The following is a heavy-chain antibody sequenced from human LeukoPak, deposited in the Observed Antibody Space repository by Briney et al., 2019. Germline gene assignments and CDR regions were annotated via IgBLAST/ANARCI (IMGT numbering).Heavy chain of an antibody. D-gene: IGHD3-10*01. CDR1: GGSTSSYY. CDR3: ARDSMVRGVPDY. V-gene: IGHV4-59*12. Sequence: SETLSLTCTVSGGSTSSYYWSWIRQPPGKGLEWIGYIYSSGSTNYNPSLKSRLTISIDTSKNQFSLKLTSVTAADTAVYYCARDSMVRGVPDYWGQGTLVTVSS. J-gene: IGHJ4*02. CDR2: IYSSGST.